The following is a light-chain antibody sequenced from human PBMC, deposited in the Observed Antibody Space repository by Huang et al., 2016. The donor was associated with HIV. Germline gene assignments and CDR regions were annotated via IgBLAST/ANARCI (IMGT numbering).Light chain of an antibody. CDR3: QQRSNWPLFT. J-gene: IGKJ3*01. Sequence: EIVLTQSPSTLSLSPGARATLSYKASQSVSLSLAWYQQKPGQAPRLLIYDTSNRATGIPTRFRGSESGTDVTLTISSLEPEDCAVYYCQQRSNWPLFTFGPGTKVDIK. CDR1: QSVSLS. CDR2: DTS. V-gene: IGKV3-11*01.